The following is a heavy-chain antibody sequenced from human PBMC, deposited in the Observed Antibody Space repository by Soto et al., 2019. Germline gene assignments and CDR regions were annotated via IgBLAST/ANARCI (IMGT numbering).Heavy chain of an antibody. Sequence: PSETLSLTCTVSGGSISSYYWSWIRQPPGKGLEWIGYIYYSGSTNYNPSLKSRVTISVDTSKNQFSLKLSSVTAADTAVYYCARVLGFPWLGEGTYGMDVWGQGTTVSVSS. CDR1: GGSISSYY. CDR3: ARVLGFPWLGEGTYGMDV. D-gene: IGHD3-10*01. J-gene: IGHJ6*02. CDR2: IYYSGST. V-gene: IGHV4-59*01.